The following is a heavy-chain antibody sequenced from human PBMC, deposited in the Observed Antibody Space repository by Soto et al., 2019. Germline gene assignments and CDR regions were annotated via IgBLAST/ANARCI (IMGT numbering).Heavy chain of an antibody. CDR1: GGSMSSSRYY. CDR3: ATYIAARPPYGMDV. Sequence: SETLSLTCTVSGGSMSSSRYYWGWIRQPPGKGLEWIGSIYYSGSTYYNPSLKSRVTISVDTSKNQFSLKLSSVTAADTAVYYCATYIAARPPYGMDVWGQGTTVTVSS. D-gene: IGHD6-6*01. J-gene: IGHJ6*02. CDR2: IYYSGST. V-gene: IGHV4-39*01.